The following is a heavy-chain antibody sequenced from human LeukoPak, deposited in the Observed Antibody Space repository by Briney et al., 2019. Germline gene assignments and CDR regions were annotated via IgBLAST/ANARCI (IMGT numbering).Heavy chain of an antibody. Sequence: PGGSLRLSCAPSEFTLRIYAMTWVRRAPGKGLEWVSAISGGGGYIYYGDSVKGRFTSSRDNSESTLYLQMNNLRAEDTAVYYCAKNRGTGMACFDHWGQGTQVTVSS. D-gene: IGHD5-18*01. J-gene: IGHJ4*02. V-gene: IGHV3-23*01. CDR3: AKNRGTGMACFDH. CDR2: ISGGGGYI. CDR1: EFTLRIYA.